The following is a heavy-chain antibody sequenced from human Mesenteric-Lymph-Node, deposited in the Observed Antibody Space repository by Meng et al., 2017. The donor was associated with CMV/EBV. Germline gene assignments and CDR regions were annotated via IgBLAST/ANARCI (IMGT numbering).Heavy chain of an antibody. CDR1: GYTFTNFG. J-gene: IGHJ4*02. Sequence: SVKVSCKASGYTFTNFGISWVRQAPGQGLEWMGRIIPILGIANYAQKFQGRVTITADKSTSTAYMELSSLRSEDTAVYYCARDLGSPFHRSVVSVINWGQGTLVTVSS. D-gene: IGHD2-2*01. CDR2: IIPILGIA. CDR3: ARDLGSPFHRSVVSVIN. V-gene: IGHV1-69*04.